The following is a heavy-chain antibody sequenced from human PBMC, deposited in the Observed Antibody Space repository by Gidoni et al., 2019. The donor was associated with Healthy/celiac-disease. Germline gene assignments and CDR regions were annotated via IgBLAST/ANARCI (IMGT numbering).Heavy chain of an antibody. Sequence: QLQLQESGPGLVKPSETLSLTCTVSGCSVSSGSYYWSWIRQPPGKGLEWIGYIYYSGSTNYNPSLKSRVTISVDTSKNQFSLKLSSVTAADTAVYYCAGGLHSYGYEGGTWGQGTLVTVSS. CDR3: AGGLHSYGYEGGT. CDR1: GCSVSSGSYY. CDR2: IYYSGST. J-gene: IGHJ5*02. V-gene: IGHV4-61*01. D-gene: IGHD5-18*01.